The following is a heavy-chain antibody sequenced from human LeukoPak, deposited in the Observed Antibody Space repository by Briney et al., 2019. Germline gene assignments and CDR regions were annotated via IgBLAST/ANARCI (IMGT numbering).Heavy chain of an antibody. Sequence: GGSLRLSCAVSGFTFSSRDWMTWVRQAPGKGLEWVANIKQDGSEKNYVDSVKGRFTISRDNAKKSVDLQMNSLRVEDTAVYYCARNNWFGEFENWFDPWGQGTLVTVSS. D-gene: IGHD3-10*01. CDR2: IKQDGSEK. V-gene: IGHV3-7*01. J-gene: IGHJ5*02. CDR1: GFTFSSRDW. CDR3: ARNNWFGEFENWFDP.